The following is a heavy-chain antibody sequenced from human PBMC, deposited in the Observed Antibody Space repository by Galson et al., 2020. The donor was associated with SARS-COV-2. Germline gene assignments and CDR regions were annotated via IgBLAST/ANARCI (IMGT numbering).Heavy chain of an antibody. V-gene: IGHV1-3*01. CDR3: ARDPRAPLYGDKTYYFDY. D-gene: IGHD4-17*01. Sequence: GESLKISCTASGYNLTNYAMHWVRQAPGQRLEWMGWINAGNGNKKYSQKFQGRVTITRDTSATTAYMELSSLRSEDTAVYYCARDPRAPLYGDKTYYFDYWGQGTLVTVSS. CDR2: INAGNGNK. J-gene: IGHJ4*02. CDR1: GYNLTNYA.